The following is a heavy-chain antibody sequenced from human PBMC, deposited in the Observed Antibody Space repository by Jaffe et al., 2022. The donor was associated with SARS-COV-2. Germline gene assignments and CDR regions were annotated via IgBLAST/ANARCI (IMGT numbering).Heavy chain of an antibody. Sequence: QVQLVESGGGLVKPGGSLRLSCAASRFIFSDYYMSWIRQAPGKGLEWISYISTTGTTIYYADSVKGRFTISRDNAKNSLYLQMNSLRAEDTAVYYCARRADYYYYMDVWGKGTTVAVSS. CDR3: ARRADYYYYMDV. CDR1: RFIFSDYY. CDR2: ISTTGTTI. V-gene: IGHV3-11*01. J-gene: IGHJ6*03.